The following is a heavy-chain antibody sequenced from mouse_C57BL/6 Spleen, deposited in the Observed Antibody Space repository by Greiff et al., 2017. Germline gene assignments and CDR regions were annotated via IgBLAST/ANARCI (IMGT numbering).Heavy chain of an antibody. J-gene: IGHJ2*01. D-gene: IGHD1-1*01. Sequence: EVKLMESGPELVKPGASVKISCKASGYSFTDYNMNWVKQSHGKSLEWIGVINPNYGTTSYNQKFKGKATWTVDQSSSTAYMQLNSLTSESSAVYYCARGEKLRYYFDYWGQGTTLTVSS. CDR3: ARGEKLRYYFDY. CDR2: INPNYGTT. CDR1: GYSFTDYN. V-gene: IGHV1-39*01.